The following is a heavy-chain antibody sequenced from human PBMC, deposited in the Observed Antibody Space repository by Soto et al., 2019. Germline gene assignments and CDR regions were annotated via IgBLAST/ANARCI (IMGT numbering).Heavy chain of an antibody. CDR1: GGTFTSYA. V-gene: IGHV1-69*06. CDR3: AKLVGPAARRSSMDV. Sequence: QVQLVQSGAEVKKPGSSVKVSCKASGGTFTSYAVSWVRQAPGQGLEWMGVSIPIFGTANYARKFQGRVTITAEKYTSTAYMERSSLRSEDTAVYYCAKLVGPAARRSSMDVWGQGTTVTVSS. D-gene: IGHD2-2*01. J-gene: IGHJ6*02. CDR2: SIPIFGTA.